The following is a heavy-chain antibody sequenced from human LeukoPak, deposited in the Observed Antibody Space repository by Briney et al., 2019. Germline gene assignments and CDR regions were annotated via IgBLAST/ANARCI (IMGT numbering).Heavy chain of an antibody. J-gene: IGHJ5*02. Sequence: SETLSLTCAVYGGSFSGYYWSWIRQPPGKGLEWIGEINHSGSTNYNPSLKSRVTISVDTSKNQFSLKLSSVTAADTAVYYCARGGQFGYSSSWYRRAWWFDPWGQGTLVTVSS. CDR1: GGSFSGYY. D-gene: IGHD6-13*01. CDR3: ARGGQFGYSSSWYRRAWWFDP. CDR2: INHSGST. V-gene: IGHV4-34*01.